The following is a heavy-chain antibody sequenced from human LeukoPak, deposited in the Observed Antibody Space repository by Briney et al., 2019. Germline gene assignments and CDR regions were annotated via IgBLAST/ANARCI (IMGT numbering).Heavy chain of an antibody. J-gene: IGHJ4*02. V-gene: IGHV3-33*01. CDR2: IWYDGSNK. CDR1: GFTFSSYS. Sequence: GGSLRLSCAASGFTFSSYSMRWVRQAPGKGLEWVAVIWYDGSNKYYADSVKGRFTISRDNSKNTLYLQMNSLRAEDTAVYYCARGGAPGRIKQWRPFDYWGQGTLVTVSS. D-gene: IGHD6-19*01. CDR3: ARGGAPGRIKQWRPFDY.